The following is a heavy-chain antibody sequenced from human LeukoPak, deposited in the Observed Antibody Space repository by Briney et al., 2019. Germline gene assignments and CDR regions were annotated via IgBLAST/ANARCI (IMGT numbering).Heavy chain of an antibody. D-gene: IGHD5-24*01. J-gene: IGHJ4*02. CDR3: ASLRFRRDGYNYPRHYFDQ. V-gene: IGHV1-69*05. CDR2: IIPIFGTA. CDR1: GGTFTSYA. Sequence: SGKVSCKASGGTFTSYAISWVRQAPGQGLEWMGGIIPIFGTANYAQKFQGRVTITTDEATSTAYMELSILRSEDTAVYYRASLRFRRDGYNYPRHYFDQWGQGTLVTVP.